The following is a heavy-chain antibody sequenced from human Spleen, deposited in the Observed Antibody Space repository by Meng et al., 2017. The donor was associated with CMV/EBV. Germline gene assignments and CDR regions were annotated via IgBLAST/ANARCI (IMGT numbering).Heavy chain of an antibody. CDR3: ARDYDFWSGAYPDY. CDR1: GFTFTSSA. D-gene: IGHD3-3*01. CDR2: IVVGSGNT. J-gene: IGHJ4*02. Sequence: SVKVSCKASGFTFTSSAVQWVRQARGQRLEWIGWIVVGSGNTNYAQKFQERVTITRDMSTSTAYMELSSLRSEDTAVYYCARDYDFWSGAYPDYWGQGTLVTVSS. V-gene: IGHV1-58*01.